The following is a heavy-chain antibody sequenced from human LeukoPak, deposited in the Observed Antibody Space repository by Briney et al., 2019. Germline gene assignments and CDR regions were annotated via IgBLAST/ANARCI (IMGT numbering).Heavy chain of an antibody. Sequence: GGSLRLSCAASGFTFSSYGMHWVRQAPGKGLEWVAVIWYDGSNKYYADSVKGRFTISRDNSKNTLYLQMNSLRAEDTAVYYCARDGEVVVTAFYFDYWGQGTLVTVSS. CDR1: GFTFSSYG. CDR3: ARDGEVVVTAFYFDY. V-gene: IGHV3-33*01. CDR2: IWYDGSNK. J-gene: IGHJ4*02. D-gene: IGHD2-21*02.